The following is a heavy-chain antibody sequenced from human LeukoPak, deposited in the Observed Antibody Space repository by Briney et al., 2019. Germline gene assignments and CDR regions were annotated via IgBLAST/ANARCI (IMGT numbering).Heavy chain of an antibody. CDR2: FDPEKSER. Sequence: ASVKVSCKVSGDTLSELPMHWVRQAPGKGLEWMGGFDPEKSERIYAQNLRGRVTMTEETSTDTAFLELSSLTSEDTAVYCCATGNSLGYCKGGRCFNYWGQGTQVIVSS. D-gene: IGHD2-15*01. J-gene: IGHJ4*02. CDR3: ATGNSLGYCKGGRCFNY. CDR1: GDTLSELP. V-gene: IGHV1-24*01.